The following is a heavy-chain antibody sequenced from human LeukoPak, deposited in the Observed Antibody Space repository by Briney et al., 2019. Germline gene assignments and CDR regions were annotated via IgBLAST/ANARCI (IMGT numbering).Heavy chain of an antibody. V-gene: IGHV1-24*01. D-gene: IGHD2-2*01. CDR3: ATACSSTSCYAFDY. CDR1: GYTLTELS. Sequence: ASVKASCKVSGYTLTELSMHWVRQAPGKGLEWMGGFDPEDGETIYAQKFQGRVTMTEDTSTDTAYMELSSLRSEDTAVYYCATACSSTSCYAFDYWGQGTLVTVSS. CDR2: FDPEDGET. J-gene: IGHJ4*02.